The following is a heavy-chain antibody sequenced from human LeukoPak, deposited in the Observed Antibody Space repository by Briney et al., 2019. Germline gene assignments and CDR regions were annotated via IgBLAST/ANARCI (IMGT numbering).Heavy chain of an antibody. CDR1: GDSIRSYS. CDR3: ARDLGGWFDP. V-gene: IGHV4-30-2*01. D-gene: IGHD3-10*01. J-gene: IGHJ5*02. CDR2: IYHSGST. Sequence: SETLSLTCIVSGDSIRSYSWSWIRQPPGKGLEWIGYIYHSGSTYYNPSLKSRVTISVDRSKNQFSLKLSSVTAADTAVYYCARDLGGWFDPWGQGTLVTVSS.